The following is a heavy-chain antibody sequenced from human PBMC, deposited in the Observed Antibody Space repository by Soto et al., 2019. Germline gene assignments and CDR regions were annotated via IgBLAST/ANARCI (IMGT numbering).Heavy chain of an antibody. Sequence: QVQLVQSGAEVKKPGSSVKVSCKASGGTFSSYAISWVRQAPGQGLEWMGGIIPIFGTANYAQKFQGRVTITANESTSTAYMELSSLRSEDTAVYYCARLGGDSGCPQLYYYYYGMDVWGQGTTVTVSS. CDR1: GGTFSSYA. V-gene: IGHV1-69*01. D-gene: IGHD6-19*01. J-gene: IGHJ6*02. CDR3: ARLGGDSGCPQLYYYYYGMDV. CDR2: IIPIFGTA.